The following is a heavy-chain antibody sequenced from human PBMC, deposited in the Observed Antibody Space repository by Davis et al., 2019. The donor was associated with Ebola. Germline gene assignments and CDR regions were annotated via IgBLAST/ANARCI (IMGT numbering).Heavy chain of an antibody. CDR2: NSAYNGNT. Sequence: AASVKVSCKASGYTLTSYGISWVRQAPGQGLEWMGWNSAYNGNTNYAQKPQGRVTMTTDTSTSTAYMELRSLRSDDTAVYYCARDGLRQQLFTYYYYYGMDVWGQGTTVTVSS. CDR1: GYTLTSYG. V-gene: IGHV1-18*01. CDR3: ARDGLRQQLFTYYYYYGMDV. J-gene: IGHJ6*02. D-gene: IGHD6-13*01.